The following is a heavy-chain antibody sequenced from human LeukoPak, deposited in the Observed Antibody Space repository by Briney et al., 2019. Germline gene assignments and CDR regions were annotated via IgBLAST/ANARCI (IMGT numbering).Heavy chain of an antibody. Sequence: ASVKVSCKASGYILTSYYMHWVRQAPGQGLEWMGIINPSGGSTSYAQKFQGRVTMTRDMSTSTVYMELSSLRSEDTAVYYCARDRGGTLDVWGKGTTVTVSS. CDR2: INPSGGST. J-gene: IGHJ6*04. CDR3: ARDRGGTLDV. D-gene: IGHD4-23*01. V-gene: IGHV1-46*01. CDR1: GYILTSYY.